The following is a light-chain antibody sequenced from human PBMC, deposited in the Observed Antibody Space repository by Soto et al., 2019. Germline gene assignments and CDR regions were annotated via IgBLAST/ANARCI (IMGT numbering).Light chain of an antibody. V-gene: IGLV1-51*02. CDR3: GTWDSSLSAGV. CDR1: SSNIGNNY. J-gene: IGLJ3*02. Sequence: QSVLTQPPSVSAGPGQKVTTSCSGSSSNIGNNYVSWYRQLPGTAPKLLIYENNKRPSGIPDRFSGSKSGTSATLGITGLQTGDQADYYCGTWDSSLSAGVFGGGTKLTVL. CDR2: ENN.